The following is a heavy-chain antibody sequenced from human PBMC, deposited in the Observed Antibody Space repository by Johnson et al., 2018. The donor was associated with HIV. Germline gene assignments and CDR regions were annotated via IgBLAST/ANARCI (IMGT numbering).Heavy chain of an antibody. CDR2: IYTGGST. CDR3: ARGAYCGGDCYSGLGALDV. J-gene: IGHJ3*01. V-gene: IGHV3-66*01. D-gene: IGHD2-21*02. CDR1: GFTVSSNY. Sequence: VQLVESGGGLEQPGGSLRLSCAASGFTVSSNYMSWVRQAPGKGLEWVSVIYTGGSTYYADSVKGRFTISRDNAKNSLYLQMNSLRGEDTAAYYCARGAYCGGDCYSGLGALDVWGQGTMVTVSP.